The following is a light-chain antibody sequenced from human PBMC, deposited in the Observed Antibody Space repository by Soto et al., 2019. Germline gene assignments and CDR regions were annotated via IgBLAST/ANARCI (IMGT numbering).Light chain of an antibody. CDR2: EGS. Sequence: QSALTQPASVSGSPGQSITISCTGTSSDVGSYNLVSWYQQHPGKAPKLMIYEGSKRPSGVSNRFSGSKSGNTASLTISGLQAEDEADYYCCSYAGSSIHVFGTGTKLTVL. CDR1: SSDVGSYNL. J-gene: IGLJ1*01. CDR3: CSYAGSSIHV. V-gene: IGLV2-23*01.